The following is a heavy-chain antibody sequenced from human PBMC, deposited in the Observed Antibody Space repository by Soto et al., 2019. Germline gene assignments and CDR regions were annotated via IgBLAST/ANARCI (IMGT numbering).Heavy chain of an antibody. V-gene: IGHV3-21*01. D-gene: IGHD2-15*01. CDR1: GFTFSTYN. J-gene: IGHJ4*02. Sequence: PGGSLRLSCAASGFTFSTYNMNWVRQAPGKGLEWVSSISSSSYIYYADSVKGRFTISRDNAKNSLYLQMNSLRAEDTAVYYCARGVYCSGGSCLFDYWGQGTLVTAPQ. CDR3: ARGVYCSGGSCLFDY. CDR2: ISSSSYI.